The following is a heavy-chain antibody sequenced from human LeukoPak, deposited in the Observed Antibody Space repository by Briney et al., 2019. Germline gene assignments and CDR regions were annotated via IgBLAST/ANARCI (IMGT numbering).Heavy chain of an antibody. V-gene: IGHV3-74*01. D-gene: IGHD1-1*01. Sequence: GGSLRLSCAASGFTFSSYWVHWVRQAPGKGLEWVSRIHSDGSSTSYADFVKGRFTISRDNAKNTLYLQMNSLRAGDTAVYYCARDKPGSHYYVDVWGKGTTVTVSS. CDR3: ARDKPGSHYYVDV. J-gene: IGHJ6*03. CDR2: IHSDGSST. CDR1: GFTFSSYW.